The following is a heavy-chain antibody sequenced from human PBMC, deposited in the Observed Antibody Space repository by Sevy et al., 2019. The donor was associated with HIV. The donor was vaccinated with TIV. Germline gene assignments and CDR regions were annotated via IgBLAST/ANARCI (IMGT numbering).Heavy chain of an antibody. CDR2: TYYRSKWYT. J-gene: IGHJ6*03. D-gene: IGHD1-26*01. CDR1: GDSVSSNSAA. V-gene: IGHV6-1*01. Sequence: KQSQTLSLTCAISGDSVSSNSAAWNWIRQSPSRGLEWLGRTYYRSKWYTDYAVSVKSRITINPDTSKNQFSLQLNSVTPDDTAVYYCARDHHFLPRSGSSSFYYYYYMDVWGKGTTVTVSS. CDR3: ARDHHFLPRSGSSSFYYYYYMDV.